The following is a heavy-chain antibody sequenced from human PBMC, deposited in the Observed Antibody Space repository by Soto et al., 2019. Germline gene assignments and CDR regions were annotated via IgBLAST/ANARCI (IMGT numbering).Heavy chain of an antibody. J-gene: IGHJ6*02. V-gene: IGHV1-18*01. D-gene: IGHD2-2*01. CDR1: GYTFTSYG. CDR3: ARAEEYCSSTSCSTGYYYYYGMDV. Sequence: GASVKVSCKASGYTFTSYGISWVRQAPGQGLEWMGWISAYNGNTNYAQKLQGRVTMTTDTSTSTAYMELRSLRSDDTAVYYCARAEEYCSSTSCSTGYYYYYGMDVWGQGTTVTVSS. CDR2: ISAYNGNT.